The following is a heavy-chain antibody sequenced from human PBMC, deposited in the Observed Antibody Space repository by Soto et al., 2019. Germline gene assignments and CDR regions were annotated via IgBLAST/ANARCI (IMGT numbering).Heavy chain of an antibody. CDR2: IIPIFGTA. CDR1: GGTFSSYA. Sequence: ASVKVSCKASGGTFSSYAISWVRQAPGQGLEWMGGIIPIFGTANYAQKFQGRVTITADESTSTAYMELSSLRSEDTAVYYCARELRHDYGDYVEDYYGMDVWGQGTTVTVSS. D-gene: IGHD4-17*01. CDR3: ARELRHDYGDYVEDYYGMDV. V-gene: IGHV1-69*13. J-gene: IGHJ6*02.